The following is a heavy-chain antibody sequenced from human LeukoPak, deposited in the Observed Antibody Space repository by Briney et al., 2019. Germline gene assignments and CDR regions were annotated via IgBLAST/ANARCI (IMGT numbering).Heavy chain of an antibody. CDR3: ARDAVVATDY. D-gene: IGHD2-15*01. V-gene: IGHV3-21*01. Sequence: PGGSLRLSCAASGFTFSSYSMNWVRQAPGKGLKWVSSISSSSSYIYYADSVKGRFTISRDNAKNSLYLQMNSLRAEDTAVYYCARDAVVATDYWGQGTLVTVSS. J-gene: IGHJ4*02. CDR1: GFTFSSYS. CDR2: ISSSSSYI.